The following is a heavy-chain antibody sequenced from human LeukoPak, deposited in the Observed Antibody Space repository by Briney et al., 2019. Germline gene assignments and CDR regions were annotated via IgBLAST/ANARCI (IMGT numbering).Heavy chain of an antibody. CDR3: ASTYSSSWYFDY. V-gene: IGHV3-21*01. D-gene: IGHD6-13*01. Sequence: GGSLRLSCAASGFTFSSYSMNWVRQAPGKGLEWVSSISSSSDYTYYADSVKGRFTISRDNAKNSLYLQMNSLRAEDTAVYYCASTYSSSWYFDYWGQGTLVTVSS. J-gene: IGHJ4*02. CDR1: GFTFSSYS. CDR2: ISSSSDYT.